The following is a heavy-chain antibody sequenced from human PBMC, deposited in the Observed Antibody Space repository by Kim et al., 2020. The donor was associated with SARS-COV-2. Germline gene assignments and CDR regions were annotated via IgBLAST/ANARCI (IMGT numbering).Heavy chain of an antibody. Sequence: GRFTISRDDSKNTLYLQMNSLKTEDTAVYYCTTDGDNYDFWSGLGGTFDYWGQGTLVTVSS. V-gene: IGHV3-15*01. J-gene: IGHJ4*02. D-gene: IGHD3-3*01. CDR3: TTDGDNYDFWSGLGGTFDY.